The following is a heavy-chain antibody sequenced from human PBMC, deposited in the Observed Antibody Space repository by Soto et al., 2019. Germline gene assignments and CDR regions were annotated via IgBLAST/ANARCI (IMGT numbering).Heavy chain of an antibody. D-gene: IGHD6-19*01. J-gene: IGHJ4*02. Sequence: SETLSLTCTVSGASISSHAYYWSWIRQHPGKGLEWIGHIYYSGNTYYNPSLKSRLTISLDTSQNHFSLRLTSVTAADTAVYFCARVDIGWHRNFDHWGQGILVTVSS. CDR1: GASISSHAYY. CDR3: ARVDIGWHRNFDH. CDR2: IYYSGNT. V-gene: IGHV4-31*03.